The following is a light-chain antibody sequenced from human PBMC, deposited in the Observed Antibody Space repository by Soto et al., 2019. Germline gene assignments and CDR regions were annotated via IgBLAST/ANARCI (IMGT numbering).Light chain of an antibody. CDR1: KVGTKS. J-gene: IGLJ2*01. Sequence: SYELTQPPSVSVAPGETATITCGGNKVGTKSVHWYQQKSGQAPVLVIYYDDDRPSGIPERFSGTNSGNTATLTISRVEAGDEADYFCQVWDSSRDHPHVVFGGGTKLTVL. V-gene: IGLV3-21*04. CDR3: QVWDSSRDHPHVV. CDR2: YDD.